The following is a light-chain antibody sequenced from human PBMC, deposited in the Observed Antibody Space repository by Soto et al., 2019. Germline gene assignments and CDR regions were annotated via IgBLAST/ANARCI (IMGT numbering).Light chain of an antibody. CDR2: GNS. CDR3: SSYAGSNNRPV. CDR1: SSNIGAGYD. Sequence: QSVLTQPPSVSGAPGQRVTISCTGSSSNIGAGYDVHWYQQLPGTAPKLLIYGNSNRPSGVPDRFSGSKSGTSASLAITGLQAEDEADYYCSSYAGSNNRPVFGTGTKVTVL. J-gene: IGLJ1*01. V-gene: IGLV1-40*01.